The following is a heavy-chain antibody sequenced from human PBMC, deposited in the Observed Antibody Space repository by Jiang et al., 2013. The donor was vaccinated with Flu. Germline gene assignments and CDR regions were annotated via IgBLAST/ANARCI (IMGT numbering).Heavy chain of an antibody. D-gene: IGHD6-13*01. CDR1: GGSISSYY. CDR2: IYYSGST. V-gene: IGHV4-59*13. Sequence: KPSETLSLTCTVSGGSISSYYWSWIRQPPGKGLEWIGYIYYSGSTNYNPSLKSRVTISVDTSKNQFSLKLSSVTAADTAVYYCARGSSSSWYLDWFDPWGQGTLVTVSS. CDR3: ARGSSSSWYLDWFDP. J-gene: IGHJ5*02.